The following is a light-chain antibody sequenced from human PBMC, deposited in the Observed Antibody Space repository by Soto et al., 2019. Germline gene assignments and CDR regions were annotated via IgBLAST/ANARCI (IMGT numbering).Light chain of an antibody. CDR3: QQFNVYPIT. J-gene: IGKJ5*01. Sequence: AIQLTQSPSSLSASVGDRVTITCRASQDIRGALAWYQQKPGKAPKLLIYDVSSLESGVPSRFSGSGSGTDFTFTISSLQPEDFGTYYCQQFNVYPITFGQGTRLEIK. CDR1: QDIRGA. CDR2: DVS. V-gene: IGKV1-13*02.